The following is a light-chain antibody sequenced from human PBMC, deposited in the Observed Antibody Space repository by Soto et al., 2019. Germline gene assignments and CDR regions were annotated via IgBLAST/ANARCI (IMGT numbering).Light chain of an antibody. CDR1: QSINSW. CDR3: QQYNSYPWT. Sequence: DIQMTQSPSTLSASVGDRVTITCRASQSINSWLAWYQQKPGKAPNLLIYKASSLESGVPSRFSGSGSGTEFTLTISSLQPDDFATYYCQQYNSYPWTFGQGTKVEMK. J-gene: IGKJ1*01. V-gene: IGKV1-5*03. CDR2: KAS.